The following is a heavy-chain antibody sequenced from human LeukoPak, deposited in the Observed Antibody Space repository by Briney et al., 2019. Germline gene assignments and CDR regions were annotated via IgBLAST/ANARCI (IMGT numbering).Heavy chain of an antibody. CDR3: ARVRIAAAGTFDY. D-gene: IGHD6-13*01. V-gene: IGHV5-51*01. Sequence: GESLQISCKGSGYSFTSYWIGWVRQMPGKGLEWMGIIYPGDSDTRYSPSFQGQVTISADKSISTAYLQWSSLKASDTAMYYCARVRIAAAGTFDYWGQGTLVTASS. CDR1: GYSFTSYW. CDR2: IYPGDSDT. J-gene: IGHJ4*02.